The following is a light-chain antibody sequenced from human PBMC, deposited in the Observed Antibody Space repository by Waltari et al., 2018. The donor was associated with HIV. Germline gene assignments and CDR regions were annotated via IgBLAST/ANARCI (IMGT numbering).Light chain of an antibody. Sequence: QSALTQPASVSGSPGQSITISCTGTSSDVGSSNLVSWYQQHPGKAPKLMIYEVSKRPSGVSNRFSGSKSGNTASLTISGLQAEDEADYYCCSYAGSSTFYVFGTGTKVTVL. J-gene: IGLJ1*01. CDR1: SSDVGSSNL. CDR3: CSYAGSSTFYV. V-gene: IGLV2-23*02. CDR2: EVS.